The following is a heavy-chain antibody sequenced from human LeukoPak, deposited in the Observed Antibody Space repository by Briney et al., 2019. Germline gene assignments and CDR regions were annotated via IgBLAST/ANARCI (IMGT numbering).Heavy chain of an antibody. Sequence: ASVKVSCKASGYTFTYRYLHWVRQAPGQALEWMGWITPYNGNTNYAQKLQGRVTMTTDTSTSTAYMELRSLRSDDTAVYYCARKRISDLFDYWGQGTLVTVSS. J-gene: IGHJ4*02. D-gene: IGHD2/OR15-2a*01. CDR1: GYTFTYRY. CDR3: ARKRISDLFDY. CDR2: ITPYNGNT. V-gene: IGHV1-18*04.